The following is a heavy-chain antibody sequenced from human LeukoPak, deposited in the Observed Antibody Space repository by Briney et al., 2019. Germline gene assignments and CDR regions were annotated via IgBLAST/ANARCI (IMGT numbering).Heavy chain of an antibody. J-gene: IGHJ5*02. CDR2: INLNSGGT. V-gene: IGHV1-2*02. CDR3: ARVDTVVVPAGITWFDP. D-gene: IGHD2-2*02. CDR1: GYTFTGYY. Sequence: ASVTVSFKASGYTFTGYYIHWVRDAPAPGLEWMGWINLNSGGTNYAQKFQGRVTMSGDTSISTAYMELSRLRSDDTAVYYCARVDTVVVPAGITWFDPWGQGTLVTVSS.